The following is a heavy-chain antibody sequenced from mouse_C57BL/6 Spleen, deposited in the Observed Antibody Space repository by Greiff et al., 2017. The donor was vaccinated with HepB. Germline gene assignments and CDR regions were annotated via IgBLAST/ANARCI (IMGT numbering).Heavy chain of an antibody. CDR3: ARATVGYFDV. Sequence: VQLQQSGAELVRPGTSVKVSCKASGYAFTNYLIEWVKQRPGQGLEWIGVINPGSGGTNYNEKFKGKATLTADKSSSTAYMQLSSLTSEDSAVYCCARATVGYFDVWGTGTTVTVSS. D-gene: IGHD1-1*01. CDR1: GYAFTNYL. V-gene: IGHV1-54*01. J-gene: IGHJ1*03. CDR2: INPGSGGT.